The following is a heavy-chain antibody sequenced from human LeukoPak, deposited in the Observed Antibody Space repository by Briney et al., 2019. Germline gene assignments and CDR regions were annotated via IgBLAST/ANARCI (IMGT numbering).Heavy chain of an antibody. D-gene: IGHD3-10*01. CDR3: AKDLHYYGPGSSPQY. Sequence: PGGSLRLSCEASGFTFSNYAMHWVRRAPGKGLEWVALISYDGSIKHYADSVKGRFTISRDNSKNTLSLQINSLRSEDTAVYYCAKDLHYYGPGSSPQYWGQGTLVTVSS. CDR2: ISYDGSIK. J-gene: IGHJ4*02. CDR1: GFTFSNYA. V-gene: IGHV3-30*18.